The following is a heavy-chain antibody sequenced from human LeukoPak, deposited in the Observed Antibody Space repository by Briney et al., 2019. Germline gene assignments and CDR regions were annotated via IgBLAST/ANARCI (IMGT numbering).Heavy chain of an antibody. CDR3: AKDPGSRHFDY. D-gene: IGHD6-13*01. CDR1: GFTFINAW. CDR2: IKSKTDGGTT. J-gene: IGHJ4*02. V-gene: IGHV3-15*01. Sequence: GGSLRLSCAASGFTFINAWMSWVRQAPGKGLEWVGRIKSKTDGGTTDYAAPVKGRFTISRDASKNTLYLQMNSLKTEDTAVYYCAKDPGSRHFDYWGQGTLVTVSS.